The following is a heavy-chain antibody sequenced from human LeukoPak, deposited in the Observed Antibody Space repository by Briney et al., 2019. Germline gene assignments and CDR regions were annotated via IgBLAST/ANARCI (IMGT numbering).Heavy chain of an antibody. J-gene: IGHJ3*02. V-gene: IGHV4-30-4*01. D-gene: IGHD4-17*01. Sequence: SQTLSLTCTVSGGSISSGDYYWSWIRQPPGKGLECIGYIYYSGSTYYNPSLKSRVTISVDTSKNQFSLKLSSVTAADTAVYYCARAFMTTVTTSAFDIWGQGTMVTVSS. CDR1: GGSISSGDYY. CDR3: ARAFMTTVTTSAFDI. CDR2: IYYSGST.